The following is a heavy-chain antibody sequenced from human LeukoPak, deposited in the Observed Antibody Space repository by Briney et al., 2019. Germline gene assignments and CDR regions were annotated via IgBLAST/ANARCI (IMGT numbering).Heavy chain of an antibody. V-gene: IGHV4-34*01. CDR2: INYSGST. J-gene: IGHJ3*02. CDR3: ARPRPAGNAFDI. D-gene: IGHD1-14*01. Sequence: NTSETLSLTCGVYGGSFSGYYWTWIRQPPGKGLEWIAEINYSGSTNYNPSLKSRVTISVDTSKKQFSLRLSSVTAADTAVYYCARPRPAGNAFDIWGQGTMVTVSS. CDR1: GGSFSGYY.